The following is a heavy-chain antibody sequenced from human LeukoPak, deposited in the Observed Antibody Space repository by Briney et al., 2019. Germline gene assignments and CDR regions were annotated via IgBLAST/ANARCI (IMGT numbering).Heavy chain of an antibody. CDR3: AKDSGSFGFFDY. D-gene: IGHD1-26*01. CDR1: DYTFTIYY. V-gene: IGHV1-46*01. Sequence: ASVKVSCKTSDYTFTIYYMHWVRQAPGQGLEWMGIINPSGGTTSYAQKFQGRVTMTRDMSTTTVYMELSSLRSEDTAVYYCAKDSGSFGFFDYWGQGTLVTVSS. CDR2: INPSGGTT. J-gene: IGHJ4*02.